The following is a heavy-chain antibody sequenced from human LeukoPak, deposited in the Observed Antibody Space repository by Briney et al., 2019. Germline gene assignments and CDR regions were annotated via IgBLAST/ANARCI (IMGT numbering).Heavy chain of an antibody. D-gene: IGHD3-16*02. CDR2: INPNSGGT. J-gene: IGHJ4*02. Sequence: ASVKVSCKASGYTFTSYAMNWVRQAPGQGLEWMGWINPNSGGTNYAQKFQGRVTMTRDTSISTAYMELSRLRSDDTAVYYCARGARQMGLRLGELSNWGQGTLVTVSS. V-gene: IGHV1-2*02. CDR3: ARGARQMGLRLGELSN. CDR1: GYTFTSYA.